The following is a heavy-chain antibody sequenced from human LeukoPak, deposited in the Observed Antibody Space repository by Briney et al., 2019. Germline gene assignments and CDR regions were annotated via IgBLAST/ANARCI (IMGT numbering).Heavy chain of an antibody. J-gene: IGHJ4*02. CDR2: IYTDCST. V-gene: IGHV3-66*01. CDR1: GFTVSSNY. CDR3: ARGGNSFYFDY. Sequence: PGGSLRLSWAASGFTVSSNYMSWVRQAPGKGLEWVSVIYTDCSTNYADSVKARVTLSRDNSKNMLFLQMNSLRAEDTAVYYCARGGNSFYFDYGGQGTLVTVSS. D-gene: IGHD4-23*01.